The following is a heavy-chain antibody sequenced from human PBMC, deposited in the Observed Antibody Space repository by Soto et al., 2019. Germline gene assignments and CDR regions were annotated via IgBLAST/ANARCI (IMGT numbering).Heavy chain of an antibody. CDR3: AHRQDRYCSGGSCPLFDY. J-gene: IGHJ4*02. CDR1: GFSLSTSGVG. D-gene: IGHD2-15*01. Sequence: KESGPTLVKPTQTLTLTCTFSGFSLSTSGVGVGWIRQPPGKALEWLALIYWDDDKRYSPSLKSRLTITKDTSKNHVVLTMTNMDPVDTATYYCAHRQDRYCSGGSCPLFDYWGQGTLVTVSS. CDR2: IYWDDDK. V-gene: IGHV2-5*02.